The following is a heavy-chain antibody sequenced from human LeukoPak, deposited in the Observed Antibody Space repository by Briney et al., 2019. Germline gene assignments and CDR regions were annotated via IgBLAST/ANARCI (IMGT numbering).Heavy chain of an antibody. D-gene: IGHD1-26*01. CDR2: ISYGGSNK. J-gene: IGHJ4*02. CDR1: GFTFSSYA. V-gene: IGHV3-30*04. Sequence: GGSLRLSCAASGFTFSSYAMHWVRQAPGKGLEWVAVISYGGSNKYYADSVKGRFTISRDNSKNTLYLQMNSLRAEDTAVFYCAKGRGSLDNWGQGTLVTVSS. CDR3: AKGRGSLDN.